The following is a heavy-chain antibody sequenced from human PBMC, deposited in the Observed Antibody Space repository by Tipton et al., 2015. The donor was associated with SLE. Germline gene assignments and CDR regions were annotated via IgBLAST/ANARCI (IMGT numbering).Heavy chain of an antibody. V-gene: IGHV1-2*02. J-gene: IGHJ6*02. CDR1: GYTFTVYY. CDR3: ARDYKRWDLLDYYYYGLDV. CDR2: INPNSGGT. Sequence: QSGPEVKKPGSSVKVSCKASGYTFTVYYMHWVRQAPGQGLEWMGWINPNSGGTNYTQKFQGRVTMTRDTSITTAYMELSRLRSDDTAVYYCARDYKRWDLLDYYYYGLDVWGQGTTVTVSS. D-gene: IGHD1-26*01.